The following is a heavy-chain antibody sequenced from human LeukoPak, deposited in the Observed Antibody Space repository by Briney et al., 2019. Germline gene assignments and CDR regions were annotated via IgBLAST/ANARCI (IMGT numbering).Heavy chain of an antibody. D-gene: IGHD3-16*01. Sequence: SETLSLTCTVSGGSISSSSYYWGWIRQPPGKGLEWIGSIYYSGNTYYNPSLKSRVTISVDTSKNQFSLKLSSVTAADTAVYYCARDHDYNWFDPWGQGTLVTVSS. J-gene: IGHJ5*02. CDR3: ARDHDYNWFDP. CDR1: GGSISSSSYY. CDR2: IYYSGNT. V-gene: IGHV4-39*02.